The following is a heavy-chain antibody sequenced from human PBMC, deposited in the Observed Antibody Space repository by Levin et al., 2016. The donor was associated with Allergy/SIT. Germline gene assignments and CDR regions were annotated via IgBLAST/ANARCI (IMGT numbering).Heavy chain of an antibody. Sequence: WIRQPPGKGLEWIGYIYYSGSTNYNPSLKSRVTISVDTSKNQFSLKLSSVTAADTAVYYCARGLSDDYNWFDPWGQGTLVTVSS. V-gene: IGHV4-59*01. J-gene: IGHJ5*02. CDR2: IYYSGST. D-gene: IGHD2-21*01. CDR3: ARGLSDDYNWFDP.